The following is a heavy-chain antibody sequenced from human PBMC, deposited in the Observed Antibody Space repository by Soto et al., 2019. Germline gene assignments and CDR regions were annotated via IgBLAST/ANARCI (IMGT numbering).Heavy chain of an antibody. CDR3: ARWGTTGGLDV. D-gene: IGHD3-16*01. J-gene: IGHJ4*02. CDR1: GLTFRGYV. V-gene: IGHV3-30*19. Sequence: QVQLVESGGGVSQPGRSLRFSWLGLGLTFRGYVLHWVRQAPGKGLEWVALTSYDGSNKYYDDSVKGRFTISRDNSRNTVDLQMDSLRLEDTALYYCARWGTTGGLDVWGQGTLVSVSS. CDR2: TSYDGSNK.